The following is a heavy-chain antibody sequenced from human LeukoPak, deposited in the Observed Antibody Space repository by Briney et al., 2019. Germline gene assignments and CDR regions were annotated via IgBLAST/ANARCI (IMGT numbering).Heavy chain of an antibody. CDR2: ISGSGGST. J-gene: IGHJ5*02. D-gene: IGHD3-9*01. CDR1: GFTFSSYA. Sequence: PGGSLRLSCAASGFTFSSYAMSWVRQAPGKGLEWVPAISGSGGSTYYADSVKGRFTISRDNSKNTLYLQMNSLRAEDTAVYYCAKSKAYYDILTGYYTGRWFDPWGQGTLVTVSS. CDR3: AKSKAYYDILTGYYTGRWFDP. V-gene: IGHV3-23*01.